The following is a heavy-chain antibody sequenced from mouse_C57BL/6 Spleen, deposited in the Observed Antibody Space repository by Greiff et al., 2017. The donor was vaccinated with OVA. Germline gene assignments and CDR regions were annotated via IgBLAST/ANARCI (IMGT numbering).Heavy chain of an antibody. D-gene: IGHD1-1*01. V-gene: IGHV3-6*01. Sequence: ESGPGLVKPSQSLSLTCSVTGYSITSGYYWNWIRQFPGNKLEWMGYISYDGSNNYNPSLKNRISITRATSKNQFFRKLNSVTTEDTATYYCARTPLTTVVVPYYFDYWGQGTTLTVSS. J-gene: IGHJ2*01. CDR3: ARTPLTTVVVPYYFDY. CDR2: ISYDGSN. CDR1: GYSITSGYY.